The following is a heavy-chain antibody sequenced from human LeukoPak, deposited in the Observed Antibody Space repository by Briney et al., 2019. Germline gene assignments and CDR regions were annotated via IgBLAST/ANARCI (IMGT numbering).Heavy chain of an antibody. CDR3: ARDSPYSSSWYPDY. CDR2: IYTSGST. CDR1: GGSISSYY. J-gene: IGHJ4*02. V-gene: IGHV4-4*07. D-gene: IGHD6-13*01. Sequence: PSETLSLTCTVSGGSISSYYWSWIRQPAGKGLEWIGRIYTSGSTNYNPSLKSRVTMSVDTSKNQFTLKLSSVTAADTAVYYCARDSPYSSSWYPDYWGQGTLVTVSS.